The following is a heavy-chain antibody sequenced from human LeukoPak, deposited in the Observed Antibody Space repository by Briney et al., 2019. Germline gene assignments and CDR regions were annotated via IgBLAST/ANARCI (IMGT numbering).Heavy chain of an antibody. V-gene: IGHV4-59*12. CDR3: NTPSYCSGGSCQDY. J-gene: IGHJ4*02. D-gene: IGHD2-15*01. CDR2: IYYSGST. Sequence: SETLSLTCTVSGGSISSYYWGWLRQPPGKGLEWIGYIYYSGSTNYNPSLKSRVTISVDTSKNQFSLKLSSVTAADTAVYYCNTPSYCSGGSCQDYWGQGTLVTVSS. CDR1: GGSISSYY.